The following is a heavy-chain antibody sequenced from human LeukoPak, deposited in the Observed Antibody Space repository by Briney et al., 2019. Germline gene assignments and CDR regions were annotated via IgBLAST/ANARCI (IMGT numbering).Heavy chain of an antibody. Sequence: ETLSLTCTVSGGSISSYYWSWVRQAPGKGLEWVSAISGSGGSTYYADSVKGRFTISRDNSKNTLYLQMNSLRAEDTAVYYCARGDYYGSGSHDYWGQGTMVTVSS. CDR2: ISGSGGST. J-gene: IGHJ4*02. D-gene: IGHD3-10*01. CDR1: GGSISSYY. V-gene: IGHV3-23*01. CDR3: ARGDYYGSGSHDY.